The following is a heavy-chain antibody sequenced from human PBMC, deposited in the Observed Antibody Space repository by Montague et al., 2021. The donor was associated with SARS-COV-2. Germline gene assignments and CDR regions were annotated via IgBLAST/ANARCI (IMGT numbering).Heavy chain of an antibody. D-gene: IGHD3-10*01. J-gene: IGHJ4*02. CDR2: MHFTGKT. V-gene: IGHV4-4*07. CDR1: GDSITNHY. Sequence: SETLSLTCSVSGDSITNHYWSWIRQPAGKGLEWIGRMHFTGKTNFSPFFSSRLTMSADTSKNQFSLKLTSVTAADTAIYFCARDRFDFGAGRQGAIDFWGQGTLVTVSS. CDR3: ARDRFDFGAGRQGAIDF.